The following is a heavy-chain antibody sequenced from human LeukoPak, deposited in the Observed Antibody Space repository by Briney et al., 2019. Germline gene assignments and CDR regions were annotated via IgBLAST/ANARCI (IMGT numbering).Heavy chain of an antibody. CDR2: IYHSGST. Sequence: PSETLSLTCAVSGGSISSSNWWSWVRQPPGKGLEWIGEIYHSGSTNYNPSLKSRVTISVDKSKNQFSLRVSSVTAADTAVYYCARDPPPRMAAAGRVDYWGQGTLVTVS. J-gene: IGHJ4*02. CDR3: ARDPPPRMAAAGRVDY. CDR1: GGSISSSNW. D-gene: IGHD6-13*01. V-gene: IGHV4-4*02.